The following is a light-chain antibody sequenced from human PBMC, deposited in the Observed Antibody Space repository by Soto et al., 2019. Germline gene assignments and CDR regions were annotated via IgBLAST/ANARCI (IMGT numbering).Light chain of an antibody. CDR2: DVS. J-gene: IGLJ1*01. CDR1: RSDVGGYNY. CDR3: SSYTSSSPYV. V-gene: IGLV2-14*01. Sequence: QSVLTQPAPLSGSPGQSITLSCTGTRSDVGGYNYVSWYQQHPGKAPKLMIYDVSNRPSGVSNRFSGSKSGNTASLTISGLQAEDEADYYCSSYTSSSPYVFGTGTKVTVL.